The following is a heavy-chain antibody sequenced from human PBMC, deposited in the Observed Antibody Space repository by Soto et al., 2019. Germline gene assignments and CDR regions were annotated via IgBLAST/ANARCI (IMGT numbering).Heavy chain of an antibody. CDR1: GGSISSGGYY. V-gene: IGHV4-31*03. J-gene: IGHJ5*02. Sequence: SETLSLTCTVSGGSISSGGYYWSWIRQHPGKGLEWIGYIYYSGRTYYNPSLHSRVSIAVDTTENQFSLKLTSVTAADTSVYYCARGSFSSSSSWFDPWGRGTLVTVSS. CDR3: ARGSFSSSSSWFDP. D-gene: IGHD6-6*01. CDR2: IYYSGRT.